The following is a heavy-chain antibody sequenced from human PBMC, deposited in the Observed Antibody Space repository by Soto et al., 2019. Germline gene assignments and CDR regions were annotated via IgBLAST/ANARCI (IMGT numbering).Heavy chain of an antibody. J-gene: IGHJ5*02. V-gene: IGHV1-2*04. CDR1: GYTFTGYY. CDR2: INPNSGGT. Sequence: ASVKVSCKASGYTFTGYYIHWVRQAPGQGLEWMGWINPNSGGTNYAQKFQGWVTMTRDTSISTAYMELSRLRSDDTAVYYCARDPGTVGATQGWFDPWGQGTLVTVSS. D-gene: IGHD1-26*01. CDR3: ARDPGTVGATQGWFDP.